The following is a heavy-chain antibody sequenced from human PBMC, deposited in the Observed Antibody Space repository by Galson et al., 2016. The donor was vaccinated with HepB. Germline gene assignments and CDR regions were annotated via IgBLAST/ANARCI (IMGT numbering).Heavy chain of an antibody. V-gene: IGHV3-48*01. CDR3: ARELQLLPSLGY. D-gene: IGHD5-18*01. CDR1: GFTLRSYN. Sequence: SLRLSCAASGFTLRSYNMNWVRQAPGKGLEWVSYISSSSATLYYADSVKGRFTISRDNAKNSLYLQMKSLRAEDTAVYYCARELQLLPSLGYWGQGTLVTVSS. J-gene: IGHJ4*02. CDR2: ISSSSATL.